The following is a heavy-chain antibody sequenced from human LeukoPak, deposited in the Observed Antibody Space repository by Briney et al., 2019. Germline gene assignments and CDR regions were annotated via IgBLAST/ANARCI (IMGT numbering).Heavy chain of an antibody. Sequence: GGSLRLSCEASGFTFTDCYMTWIRQAPGKGLEWVSYISGSGSTIYYGDSVKGRFAISRDNAKNSLYLQMNSLRAEDTAVYYCTRDFVGGSGGYLDYWGQGTLVTVSS. J-gene: IGHJ4*02. CDR1: GFTFTDCY. CDR3: TRDFVGGSGGYLDY. D-gene: IGHD3-10*01. V-gene: IGHV3-11*01. CDR2: ISGSGSTI.